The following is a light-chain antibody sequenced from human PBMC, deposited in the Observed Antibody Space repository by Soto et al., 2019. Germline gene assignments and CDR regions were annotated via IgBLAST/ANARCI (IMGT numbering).Light chain of an antibody. V-gene: IGLV4-69*01. CDR3: QTWGTGIHVV. CDR2: LDSDGSH. J-gene: IGLJ2*01. CDR1: SGHSSYA. Sequence: QSVLTQSPSASASLGASVKLTCTLSSGHSSYAIAWHQQQPEKGLRYLMKLDSDGSHTKGDAIPDRFSGSSSGAERYLTISSLQSEDEADYYCQTWGTGIHVVFGGGTKVTVL.